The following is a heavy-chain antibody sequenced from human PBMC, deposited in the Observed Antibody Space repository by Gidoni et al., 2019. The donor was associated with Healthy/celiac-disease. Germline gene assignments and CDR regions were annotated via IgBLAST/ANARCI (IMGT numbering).Heavy chain of an antibody. D-gene: IGHD3-22*01. CDR3: AKDRELYDSSGTIDY. CDR1: GFPFSSNA. Sequence: EVQLLESGGGLVQPGVSLRLSFAASGFPFSSNAMSWVRQAPGKGLEWVSAIGGSGGSTYYADSVQGRFTISRDNSKNTLYLQMNSLRAEDTAVYYCAKDRELYDSSGTIDYWGQGTLVTVSS. V-gene: IGHV3-23*01. J-gene: IGHJ4*02. CDR2: IGGSGGST.